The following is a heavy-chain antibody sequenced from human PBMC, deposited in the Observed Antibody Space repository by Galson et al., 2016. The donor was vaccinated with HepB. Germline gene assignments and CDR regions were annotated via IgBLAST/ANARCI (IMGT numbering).Heavy chain of an antibody. V-gene: IGHV3-11*01. D-gene: IGHD3-22*01. CDR2: ISSSGSNR. Sequence: SLRLSCAASGFIFSDYYMSWIRQAPGKGLEWVSYISSSGSNRHYADSVQGRFTISRDNAKNSLYLQMNSLRAEDNALYYCAKERGGIVVVTVDYWGPGTLVTVAS. J-gene: IGHJ4*02. CDR3: AKERGGIVVVTVDY. CDR1: GFIFSDYY.